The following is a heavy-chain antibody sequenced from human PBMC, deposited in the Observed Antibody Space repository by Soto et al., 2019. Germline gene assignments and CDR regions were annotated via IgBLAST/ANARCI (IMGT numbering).Heavy chain of an antibody. CDR2: IYYSGST. CDR1: GFTFTRYG. D-gene: IGHD3-22*01. Sequence: PGGSLRLSCAASGFTFTRYGMNWVRQAPGKGLEWIGYIYYSGSTNYNPSLKSRVTISVDTSKNQFSLKLSSVTAADTAVYYCAREPPDYYDSSGYYQKHYFDYWGQGTLVTVSS. CDR3: AREPPDYYDSSGYYQKHYFDY. J-gene: IGHJ4*02. V-gene: IGHV4-59*01.